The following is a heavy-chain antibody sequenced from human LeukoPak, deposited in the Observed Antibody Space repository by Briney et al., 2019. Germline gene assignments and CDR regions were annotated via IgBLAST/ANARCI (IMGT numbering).Heavy chain of an antibody. CDR2: VYYTGST. CDR3: ARGRYDSSGYYSGGPEYYFDY. D-gene: IGHD3-22*01. V-gene: IGHV4-59*13. J-gene: IGHJ4*02. CDR1: GGSISSYY. Sequence: SETLSLTCTVSGGSISSYYWSWIRQPPGKGLEWIGFVYYTGSTDYNPSLKSRVTISVDTSKNQFSLKLSSVTAADTAVYYCARGRYDSSGYYSGGPEYYFDYWGQGTLVTVSS.